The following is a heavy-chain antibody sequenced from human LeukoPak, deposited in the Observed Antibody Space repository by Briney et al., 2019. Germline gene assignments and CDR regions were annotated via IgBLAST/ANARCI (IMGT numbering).Heavy chain of an antibody. D-gene: IGHD2-2*01. Sequence: SETLSLTCAVYGGSFSGYYWSWIRQPPGKGLEWIGEINHSGSTNYNPSLKSRVTISVDTSKNQFSLKLSSVSAADTAVYYCARGLTLIQDIVVVPARYGMDVWGQGTTVTVSS. CDR2: INHSGST. V-gene: IGHV4-34*01. J-gene: IGHJ6*02. CDR3: ARGLTLIQDIVVVPARYGMDV. CDR1: GGSFSGYY.